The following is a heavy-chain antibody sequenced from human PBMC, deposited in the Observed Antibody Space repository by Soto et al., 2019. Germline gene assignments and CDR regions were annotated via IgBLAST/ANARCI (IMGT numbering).Heavy chain of an antibody. CDR3: ASFYDFWSGYYSDY. Sequence: QLQLQESGPGLVKPSETLSLTCTVSGGSISSSSYYWGWIRQPPGKGLEWIGSIYYSGSTYYNPSLKSRVTISVDTSKNQFSLKLSSVTAADTAVYYCASFYDFWSGYYSDYWGQGTLVTVSS. J-gene: IGHJ4*02. V-gene: IGHV4-39*01. CDR1: GGSISSSSYY. D-gene: IGHD3-3*01. CDR2: IYYSGST.